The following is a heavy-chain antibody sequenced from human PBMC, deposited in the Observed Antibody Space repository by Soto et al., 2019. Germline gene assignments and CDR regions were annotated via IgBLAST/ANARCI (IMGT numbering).Heavy chain of an antibody. CDR3: ARSGITMIVVPFDY. Sequence: PSETLSLTCTVSGGSISSGDYYWSWIRQPPGKGLEWIGYIYYSGSTYYNPSLKSRVTISVDTSKNQFSLKLSSVTAADTAVYYCARSGITMIVVPFDYWGQGTLVTVYS. J-gene: IGHJ4*02. CDR2: IYYSGST. V-gene: IGHV4-30-4*01. D-gene: IGHD3-22*01. CDR1: GGSISSGDYY.